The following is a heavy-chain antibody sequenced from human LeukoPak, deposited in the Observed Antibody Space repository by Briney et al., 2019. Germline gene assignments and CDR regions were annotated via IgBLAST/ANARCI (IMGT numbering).Heavy chain of an antibody. CDR1: GFTFDDYG. Sequence: GGSLRLSCAASGFTFDDYGMSWVRQAPGKGLEWVSGINWNGGSTYYADSVKGRFTISRDNSKNTLYLQMNSLRAEDTAVYYCAKGTAAGANWFDPWGQGTLVTVSS. J-gene: IGHJ5*02. CDR3: AKGTAAGANWFDP. D-gene: IGHD6-13*01. V-gene: IGHV3-20*04. CDR2: INWNGGST.